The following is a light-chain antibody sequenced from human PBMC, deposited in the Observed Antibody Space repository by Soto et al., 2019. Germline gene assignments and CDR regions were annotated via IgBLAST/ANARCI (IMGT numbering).Light chain of an antibody. CDR1: SSDVGSYNL. CDR3: CSCAGSSTLYV. J-gene: IGLJ1*01. Sequence: QSALTQPASVSGSPGQSITISCTGTSSDVGSYNLVSWYQQHPGKAPKLMIYEVSKRPSGVSNRFSGSKSGNTASLTISGLQAEDEADYYCCSCAGSSTLYVFGTGTRSPS. CDR2: EVS. V-gene: IGLV2-23*02.